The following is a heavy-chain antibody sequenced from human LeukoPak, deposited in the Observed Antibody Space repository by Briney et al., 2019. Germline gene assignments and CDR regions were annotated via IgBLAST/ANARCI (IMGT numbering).Heavy chain of an antibody. CDR1: GYTFTDYY. J-gene: IGHJ6*03. D-gene: IGHD1-14*01. V-gene: IGHV1-2*06. CDR3: ARSWTKTNYHYMDV. CDR2: INPKSGGT. Sequence: ASVKVSCKASGYTFTDYYIHWVRQAPGQGLEWMGRINPKSGGTNYAQKFQGRVTMTRDTSISTAYMELNNLRSDDTAVFYCARSWTKTNYHYMDVWAKGTTVTVSS.